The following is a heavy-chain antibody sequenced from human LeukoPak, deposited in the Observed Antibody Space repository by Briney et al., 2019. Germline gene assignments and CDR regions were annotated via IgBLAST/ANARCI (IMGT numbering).Heavy chain of an antibody. Sequence: GGSLRLSCAASGITFSDTWMSWVRQAPGKGLEWVSGISDSSISTYYAESVKGRFTISRDNSKNTLYLQMNSLRAEDTALYYCATHPAWGSFDDWGQGTLVTVSS. CDR2: ISDSSIST. CDR3: ATHPAWGSFDD. V-gene: IGHV3-23*01. J-gene: IGHJ4*02. CDR1: GITFSDTW. D-gene: IGHD3-16*01.